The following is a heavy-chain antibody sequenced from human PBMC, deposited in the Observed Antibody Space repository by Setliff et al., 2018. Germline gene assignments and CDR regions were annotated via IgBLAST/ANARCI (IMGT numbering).Heavy chain of an antibody. D-gene: IGHD3-10*01. CDR2: IYASGRT. Sequence: SETLSLTCSLSGVTIGGNNYYYWAWIRQPPGKGLEWIGRIYASGRTDYNPSLQSRVSISLDTSQSQFSLRLSSVTAADTAVYYCARRDGSIIYREFFDYWGQGALVTVSS. J-gene: IGHJ4*02. CDR3: ARRDGSIIYREFFDY. CDR1: GVTIGGNNYYY. V-gene: IGHV4-39*01.